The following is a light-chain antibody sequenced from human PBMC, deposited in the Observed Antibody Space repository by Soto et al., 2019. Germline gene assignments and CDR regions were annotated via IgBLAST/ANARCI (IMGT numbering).Light chain of an antibody. CDR1: QGISSY. CDR2: GAS. V-gene: IGKV1-9*01. CDR3: QQLSTYPFT. Sequence: GDRVTISCRASQGISSYLAWYQQEPGKAPKLLIYGASTVRSGVPSRFSGSGSGTDFTLTITSLQPEDSATYFCQQLSTYPFTFGGGTKVEIK. J-gene: IGKJ4*01.